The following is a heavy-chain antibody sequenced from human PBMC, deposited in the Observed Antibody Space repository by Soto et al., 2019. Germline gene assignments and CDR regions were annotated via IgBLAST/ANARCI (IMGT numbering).Heavy chain of an antibody. V-gene: IGHV3-33*01. CDR3: ARAGGTTVTGLWNFDS. CDR2: IWYDGTQK. J-gene: IGHJ4*02. Sequence: GWSLRLSCEASGFTFNTYSMHWVRQPPGKGLEWLAAIWYDGTQKYYADSVKGRFIISRDNSKKTLYLEMNSLRAEDTAVYYCARAGGTTVTGLWNFDSWGQGTLVTVYS. CDR1: GFTFNTYS. D-gene: IGHD4-17*01.